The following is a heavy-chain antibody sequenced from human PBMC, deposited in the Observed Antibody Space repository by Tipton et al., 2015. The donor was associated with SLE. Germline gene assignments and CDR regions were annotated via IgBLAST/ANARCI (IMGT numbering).Heavy chain of an antibody. D-gene: IGHD3-10*01. CDR2: IYYSGTT. CDR3: ARDTAHYGSGDGAFDI. J-gene: IGHJ3*02. CDR1: GDSVSRSNYH. V-gene: IGHV4-39*02. Sequence: TLSLTCSVSGDSVSRSNYHWGWIRQPPGKGLEWIGHIYYSGTTYYNPSLKSRITISVDTSNNQFSLKLTSVSAADTAVYYCARDTAHYGSGDGAFDIWGQGTMVTVSS.